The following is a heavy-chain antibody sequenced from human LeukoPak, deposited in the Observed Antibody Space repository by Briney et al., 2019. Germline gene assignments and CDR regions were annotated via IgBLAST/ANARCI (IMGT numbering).Heavy chain of an antibody. J-gene: IGHJ5*02. Sequence: SETLSLTCAVYGGSFSGYYWSWIRQPPGKGLEWIGEINHSGSTNYNPSLKSRVTISVDTSKNQLSLKLSSVTAADTAVYYCARRGRRLNWFDPWGQGTLVTVSS. CDR1: GGSFSGYY. CDR2: INHSGST. V-gene: IGHV4-34*01. D-gene: IGHD1-1*01. CDR3: ARRGRRLNWFDP.